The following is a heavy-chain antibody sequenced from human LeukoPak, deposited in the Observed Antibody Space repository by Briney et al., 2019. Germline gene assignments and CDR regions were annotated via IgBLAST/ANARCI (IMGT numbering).Heavy chain of an antibody. V-gene: IGHV1-2*02. Sequence: GASVKVSCKTSGYTFTGYYMHWVRQAPGQGLEWMGWINPNSGGTNYAQKFQGRVTMTRDTSISTAYMELSRLRSDDTAVYYCAREGRNWNDVNWFDPWGQGTLVTVSS. D-gene: IGHD1-1*01. CDR2: INPNSGGT. J-gene: IGHJ5*02. CDR1: GYTFTGYY. CDR3: AREGRNWNDVNWFDP.